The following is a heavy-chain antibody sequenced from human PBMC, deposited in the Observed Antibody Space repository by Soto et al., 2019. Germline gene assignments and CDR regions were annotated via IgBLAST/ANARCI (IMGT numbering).Heavy chain of an antibody. Sequence: QVQLVESGGGVVQPGRSLRLSCAASGFTFSTYGMHWVRQVPGKGLEWVALIWYDGGNKYYADSAKGRFTISRDNSKNTLYLQMNSLRAEDTAVYYCARDVGAGIDYWGQGTLVTVSS. CDR3: ARDVGAGIDY. CDR2: IWYDGGNK. D-gene: IGHD3-16*01. V-gene: IGHV3-33*01. CDR1: GFTFSTYG. J-gene: IGHJ4*02.